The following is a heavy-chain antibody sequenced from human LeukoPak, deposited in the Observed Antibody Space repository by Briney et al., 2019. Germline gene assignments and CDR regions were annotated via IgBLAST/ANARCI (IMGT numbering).Heavy chain of an antibody. J-gene: IGHJ4*02. CDR1: GFTFSIYN. CDR2: ISSSSGYI. D-gene: IGHD1-26*01. Sequence: RGSLRLSCTGSGFTFSIYNMNWVRQAPGKGLEWVALISSSSGYIYYTDSVKGRFTISRDNTKNSLYLQMNSLRAEDTAVYYCARGSEWEPLYYFDYWGQGNLVTVSS. CDR3: ARGSEWEPLYYFDY. V-gene: IGHV3-21*01.